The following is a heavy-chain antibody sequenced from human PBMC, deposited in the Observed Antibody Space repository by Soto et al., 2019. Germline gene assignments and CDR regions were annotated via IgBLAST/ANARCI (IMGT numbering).Heavy chain of an antibody. Sequence: SETLSLTCTVSGGSISSGGYYWSWIRQHPGKGLEWIGYIYYSGSTYYNPSLKSRVTISVDTSKNQFSLKLSSVTAADTAVYYCARDYGDYRWYFDLWGRGTLVTVS. CDR1: GGSISSGGYY. CDR3: ARDYGDYRWYFDL. J-gene: IGHJ2*01. D-gene: IGHD4-17*01. V-gene: IGHV4-31*03. CDR2: IYYSGST.